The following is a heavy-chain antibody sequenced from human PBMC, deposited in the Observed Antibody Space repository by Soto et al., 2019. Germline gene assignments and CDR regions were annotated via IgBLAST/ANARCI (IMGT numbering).Heavy chain of an antibody. CDR2: IWYDGSNK. J-gene: IGHJ5*02. CDR3: ARDGFIAARINWFDP. D-gene: IGHD6-6*01. Sequence: GGSLRLSCAASGFTFSSYGMHWVRQAPGKGLEWVAVIWYDGSNKYYADSVKGRFTISRDNSKNTLYLQMNSLRAEDTAVYYCARDGFIAARINWFDPWGQGTLVTVSS. V-gene: IGHV3-33*01. CDR1: GFTFSSYG.